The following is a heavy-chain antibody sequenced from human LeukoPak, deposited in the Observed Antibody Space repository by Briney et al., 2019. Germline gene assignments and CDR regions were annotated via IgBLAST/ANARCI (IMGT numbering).Heavy chain of an antibody. CDR1: GCTFSSYT. J-gene: IGHJ4*02. V-gene: IGHV1-69*02. Sequence: SVKVSCKASGCTFSSYTISWVRQAPGQGLEWMGRIIPILGITNYAESLQGRVTITADKSRNTVYLEMSSLIPEDTAVSYCAGKRSMTTVPNWAFDFGDQGTLVTVSA. CDR2: IIPILGIT. CDR3: AGKRSMTTVPNWAFDF. D-gene: IGHD4-17*01.